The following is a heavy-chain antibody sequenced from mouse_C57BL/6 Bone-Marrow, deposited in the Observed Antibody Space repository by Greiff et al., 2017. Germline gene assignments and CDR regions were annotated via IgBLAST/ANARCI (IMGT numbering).Heavy chain of an antibody. Sequence: VQLQQSGPELVKPGASVKISCKASGYTFTDYYMNWVKQSHGKSLEWIGDINPNNGGTSYNQKFKGKATLTVDKSSSTAYMELRSLTSEDSAVYYCVRRSFDYWGQGTTLTVSS. V-gene: IGHV1-26*01. CDR3: VRRSFDY. CDR1: GYTFTDYY. J-gene: IGHJ2*01. CDR2: INPNNGGT.